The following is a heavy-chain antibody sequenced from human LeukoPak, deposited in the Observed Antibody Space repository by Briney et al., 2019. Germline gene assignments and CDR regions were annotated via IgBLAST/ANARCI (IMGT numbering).Heavy chain of an antibody. J-gene: IGHJ4*02. CDR1: AASISSSY. D-gene: IGHD6-13*01. V-gene: IGHV4-59*01. CDR2: VYHSGIT. Sequence: SETLSLTCTVSAASISSSYWSWFRQPPGKGLEWIGYVYHSGITHYNPSLKSRVTISVDTSKNQFSLKLTSVTAADTAVYYCASGPYPAAGTDHQFDYWGQGTPVTVFS. CDR3: ASGPYPAAGTDHQFDY.